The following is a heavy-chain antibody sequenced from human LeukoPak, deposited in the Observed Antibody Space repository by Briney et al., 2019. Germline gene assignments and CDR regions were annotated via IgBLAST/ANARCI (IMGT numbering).Heavy chain of an antibody. Sequence: ASETLSLTCTVSGGSISSYYWSWIRQPAGEGLEWIGRIYTSGSTNYNPSLKSRVTMSVDTSKNQFSLKLSSVTAADTAVYYCARGRPNIVVVPAASIFEKYYYYYGMDVWGQGTTVTVSS. V-gene: IGHV4-4*07. D-gene: IGHD2-2*01. J-gene: IGHJ6*02. CDR2: IYTSGST. CDR3: ARGRPNIVVVPAASIFEKYYYYYGMDV. CDR1: GGSISSYY.